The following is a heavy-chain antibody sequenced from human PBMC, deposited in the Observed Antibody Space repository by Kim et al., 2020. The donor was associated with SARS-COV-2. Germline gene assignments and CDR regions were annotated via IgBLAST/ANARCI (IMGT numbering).Heavy chain of an antibody. Sequence: GGSLRLSCAASGFTFSSYAKSWVRQAPGKGLEWVSAISGSGGSTYYADSVKGRFTISRDNSKNTLYLQMNSLRAEDTAVYYCAKASYGDYEAGVAFDIWGQGTMVTVSS. J-gene: IGHJ3*02. D-gene: IGHD4-17*01. CDR2: ISGSGGST. CDR1: GFTFSSYA. CDR3: AKASYGDYEAGVAFDI. V-gene: IGHV3-23*01.